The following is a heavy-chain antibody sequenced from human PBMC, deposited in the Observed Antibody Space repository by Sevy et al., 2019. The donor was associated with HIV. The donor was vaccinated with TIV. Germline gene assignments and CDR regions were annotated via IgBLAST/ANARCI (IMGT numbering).Heavy chain of an antibody. CDR2: IKQDGSEK. CDR3: ARAPVGSGWYFPRGIDY. D-gene: IGHD6-13*01. J-gene: IGHJ4*02. CDR1: GFTFSTYW. Sequence: VSLRLSCAASGFTFSTYWMTWVRQAPGKGLEWVANIKQDGSEKYYAESVKGRLTVSRDNTKNSLYLQLNSLRAEDTAIYYCARAPVGSGWYFPRGIDYWGQGTLVTVSS. V-gene: IGHV3-7*01.